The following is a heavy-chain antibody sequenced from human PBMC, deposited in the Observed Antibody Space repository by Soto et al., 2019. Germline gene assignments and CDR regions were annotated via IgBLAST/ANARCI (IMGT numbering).Heavy chain of an antibody. V-gene: IGHV4-61*01. D-gene: IGHD6-19*01. J-gene: IGHJ6*02. CDR2: IYYSGST. Sequence: QVQLQESGPGLVKPSETLSLTCTVSGGSVSSDSYYWSWIRQPPGKGLVWIGYIYYSGSTNYNPSPKSRVTISVDTSTNQFSLKLSSVTAADTAVYYCARGIEGWYQGRYYYGMDVWGQGTTVTVS. CDR1: GGSVSSDSYY. CDR3: ARGIEGWYQGRYYYGMDV.